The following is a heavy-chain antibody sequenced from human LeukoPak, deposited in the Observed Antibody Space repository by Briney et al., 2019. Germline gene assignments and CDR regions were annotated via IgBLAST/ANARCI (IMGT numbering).Heavy chain of an antibody. CDR1: GASISDYY. J-gene: IGHJ4*02. Sequence: SETLSLTCNVSGASISDYYSSWIRQSPTRGLEWIGDVSSRGATNNNPSLKSRVTTSAHTSENQLSLKLTSVTAADTAVYYCARAQKTMLSRAVYFFDFWGQGLLVTVSS. V-gene: IGHV4-59*01. D-gene: IGHD2-2*01. CDR3: ARAQKTMLSRAVYFFDF. CDR2: VSSRGAT.